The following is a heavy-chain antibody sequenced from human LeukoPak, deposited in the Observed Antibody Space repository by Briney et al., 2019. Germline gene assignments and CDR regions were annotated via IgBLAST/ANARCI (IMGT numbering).Heavy chain of an antibody. V-gene: IGHV4-59*01. CDR2: IYYSGST. J-gene: IGHJ5*02. CDR3: ARAGLDSSGTGP. Sequence: PSETLSLTCTVSGGSISSYYWRWIRQPPGKGLEWIGYIYYSGSTNYNPSLKSRVTISVDTSKNQFSLKLSSVTAADTAVYYCARAGLDSSGTGPWGQGTLVTVSS. D-gene: IGHD6-19*01. CDR1: GGSISSYY.